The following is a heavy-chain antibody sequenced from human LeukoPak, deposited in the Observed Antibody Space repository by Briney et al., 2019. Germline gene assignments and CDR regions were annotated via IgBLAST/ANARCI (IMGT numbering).Heavy chain of an antibody. V-gene: IGHV4-4*07. D-gene: IGHD2-15*01. J-gene: IGHJ5*02. CDR2: IYTSGST. Sequence: SETLSLTCTVSGGSISSYYWSWIRQPAGKGLEWIGRIYTSGSTNYNPSLKSRVTMSVDTSKNQFSLKLSSVTAADTAVYYCARALLSSVDSWFDPWGQGTLVTVSS. CDR1: GGSISSYY. CDR3: ARALLSSVDSWFDP.